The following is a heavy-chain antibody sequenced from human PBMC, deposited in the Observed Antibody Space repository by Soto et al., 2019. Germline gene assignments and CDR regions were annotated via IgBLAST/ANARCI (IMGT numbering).Heavy chain of an antibody. CDR2: ISYDGSNK. J-gene: IGHJ4*02. V-gene: IGHV3-30-3*01. Sequence: QVQLVESGGGVVQPGRSLRLSCAASGFTFSSYAMHWVRQAPGKGLEWVAVISYDGSNKYYADSVKGRFTISRDNSKNTLYLQMNRLRAEDTAVYYCARDRSSGWYFLSNYWGQGTLVTVSS. CDR3: ARDRSSGWYFLSNY. D-gene: IGHD6-19*01. CDR1: GFTFSSYA.